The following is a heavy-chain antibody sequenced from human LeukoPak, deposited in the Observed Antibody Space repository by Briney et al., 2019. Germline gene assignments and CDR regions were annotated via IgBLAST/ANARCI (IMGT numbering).Heavy chain of an antibody. V-gene: IGHV6-1*01. CDR3: AREIEGGWDY. CDR1: GDSVSSNSAA. Sequence: SQTLSLTCAISGDSVSSNSAAWNWIRQSPSRGLAWLGRTYYRSKWYYQYGPSVQSRMTINPDTSKNQFSLQLNLVTPEDTAVYYCAREIEGGWDYWGQGTLVTVSS. D-gene: IGHD2-15*01. J-gene: IGHJ4*02. CDR2: TYYRSKWYY.